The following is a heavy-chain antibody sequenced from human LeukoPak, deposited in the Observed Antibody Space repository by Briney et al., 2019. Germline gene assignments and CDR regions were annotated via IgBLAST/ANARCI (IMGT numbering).Heavy chain of an antibody. CDR2: IYYSGST. J-gene: IGHJ6*03. CDR3: ARVDYSNYYYYYMDV. Sequence: SETLSLTCTVSGGSISSHYWSWIRQPPGKGLEWIGYIYYSGSTNYNPSLKSRVTISVDTSKNQFSLKLSSVTAADTAVYYCARVDYSNYYYYYMDVWGKGTSVTVSS. CDR1: GGSISSHY. V-gene: IGHV4-59*11. D-gene: IGHD4-11*01.